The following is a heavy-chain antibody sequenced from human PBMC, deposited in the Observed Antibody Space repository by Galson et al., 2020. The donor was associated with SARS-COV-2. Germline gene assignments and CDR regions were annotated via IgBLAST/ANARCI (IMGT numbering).Heavy chain of an antibody. D-gene: IGHD3-10*01. CDR1: GFTYSSDA. CDR2: ISSSGGSS. V-gene: IGHV3-23*01. Sequence: GGSLRLSCEASGFTYSSDAMSWVRQAPGKGLEWVSVISSSGGSSYYADSVKGRFTISRDNSKNTLYLQMDSLRAEDTAVYYCAKAGGSGIYYNVLNYWGQGSLVTVSP. CDR3: AKAGGSGIYYNVLNY. J-gene: IGHJ4*02.